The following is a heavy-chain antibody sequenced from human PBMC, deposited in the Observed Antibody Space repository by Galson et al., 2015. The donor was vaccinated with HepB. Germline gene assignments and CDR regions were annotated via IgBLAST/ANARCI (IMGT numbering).Heavy chain of an antibody. CDR2: VSSDESNK. CDR1: GFTFSAYA. CDR3: ARTFYFDY. V-gene: IGHV3-30*04. Sequence: SLRLSCAASGFTFSAYAMHWVRQAPGKGLEWVALVSSDESNKYYADSVRGRFTISRDNSRNTVYLQMNSLRAEVTAVYYCARTFYFDYWGQGTLVTVSS. J-gene: IGHJ4*02.